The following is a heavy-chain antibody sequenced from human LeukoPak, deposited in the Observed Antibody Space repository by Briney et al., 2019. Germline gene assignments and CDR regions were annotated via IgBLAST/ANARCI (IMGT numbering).Heavy chain of an antibody. Sequence: PSETLPLTCAVYGGSFSGYYWSWIRQPPGKGLEWIGEINHSGSTNYNPSLKSRVTISVDTSKNQFSLKLSSVTAADTAIFYCARIYYYYYYMDVWGKGTTVTVSS. V-gene: IGHV4-34*01. J-gene: IGHJ6*03. CDR3: ARIYYYYYYMDV. CDR2: INHSGST. CDR1: GGSFSGYY.